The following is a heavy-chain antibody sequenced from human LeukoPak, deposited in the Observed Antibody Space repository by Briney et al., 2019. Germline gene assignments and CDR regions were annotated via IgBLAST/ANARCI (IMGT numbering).Heavy chain of an antibody. CDR2: IWYDGSNK. CDR1: GFTFSSYG. Sequence: GRSLRLSCAASGFTFSSYGMHWVRQAPGKGLEWVAVIWYDGSNKYYADSVKGRFTISRDNSKNTLYLQMNSLRAEDTAVYYCAKSGRYCSSTNCGYWYYYYYMDVWGKGTTVTVSS. D-gene: IGHD2-2*01. CDR3: AKSGRYCSSTNCGYWYYYYYMDV. V-gene: IGHV3-33*06. J-gene: IGHJ6*03.